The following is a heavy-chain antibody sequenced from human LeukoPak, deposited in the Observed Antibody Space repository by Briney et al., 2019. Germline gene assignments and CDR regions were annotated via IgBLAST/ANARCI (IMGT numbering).Heavy chain of an antibody. CDR2: ISGSGGST. D-gene: IGHD3-22*01. Sequence: GGSLRLSCAASGFTFSSYAMSWARQAPGKGLEWVSAISGSGGSTYYADSVKGRFTISRDNSKNTLYLQMNSLRAEDTAVYYCAKDLFVTDYYDSSGYYFDYWGQGTLVTVSS. V-gene: IGHV3-23*01. CDR1: GFTFSSYA. J-gene: IGHJ4*02. CDR3: AKDLFVTDYYDSSGYYFDY.